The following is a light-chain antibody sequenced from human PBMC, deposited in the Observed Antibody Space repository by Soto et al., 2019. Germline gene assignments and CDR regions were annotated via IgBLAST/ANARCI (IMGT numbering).Light chain of an antibody. Sequence: DIQMTQSPSTLSGSVGDRVTITCRASQTISSWLAWYQQKPGKAPKLLIYAASTLQSGVPSRFSGSGSGTEFTLTISSLQPDDFATYYCQQFNSYPYTFGQGTKVDIK. J-gene: IGKJ2*01. CDR2: AAS. CDR1: QTISSW. CDR3: QQFNSYPYT. V-gene: IGKV1-5*01.